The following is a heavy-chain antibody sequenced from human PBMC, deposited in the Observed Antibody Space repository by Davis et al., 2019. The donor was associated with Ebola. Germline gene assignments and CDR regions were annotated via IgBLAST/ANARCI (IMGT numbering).Heavy chain of an antibody. CDR2: ISSSSTYI. CDR1: GFTFGSYS. V-gene: IGHV3-21*04. D-gene: IGHD6-13*01. Sequence: GESLKISCAASGFTFGSYSMNWVRQAPGKGLEWVSSISSSSTYIYYADSVKGRFTISRDNAKNSLYLQMNSLRAEDTAVYYCALYSSTPYWGQGTLVTVSS. CDR3: ALYSSTPY. J-gene: IGHJ4*02.